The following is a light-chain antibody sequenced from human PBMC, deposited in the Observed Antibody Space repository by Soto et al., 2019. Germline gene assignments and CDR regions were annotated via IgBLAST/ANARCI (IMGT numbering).Light chain of an antibody. CDR2: KAS. Sequence: DIKMTQAPSTLSASVEDRVTITCRASQSISSWLAWYQLKPGKAPKLLIYKASNLESGVPSSFSGSGSGTEFTLSISSLQPDDFATYYCQQYDSYPRTFGQGTKVEI. J-gene: IGKJ1*01. CDR3: QQYDSYPRT. V-gene: IGKV1-5*03. CDR1: QSISSW.